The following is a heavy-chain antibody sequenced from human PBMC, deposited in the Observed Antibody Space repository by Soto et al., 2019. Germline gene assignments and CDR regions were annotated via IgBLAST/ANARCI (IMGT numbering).Heavy chain of an antibody. D-gene: IGHD7-27*01. J-gene: IGHJ1*01. Sequence: QVQLVQSGSEVRKPGASVKISCEAPGNSFTTSAIHWVRQAPGQRPEWLGWINAGNGYTKYSQTFQGRVTITRDTSASTVYRELSRLNYQDTGVYSCTRESAPWGFENRGQGTRLTVSS. CDR3: TRESAPWGFEN. V-gene: IGHV1-3*01. CDR2: INAGNGYT. CDR1: GNSFTTSA.